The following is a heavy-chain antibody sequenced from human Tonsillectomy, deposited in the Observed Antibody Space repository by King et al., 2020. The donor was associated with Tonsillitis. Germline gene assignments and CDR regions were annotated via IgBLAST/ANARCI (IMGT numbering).Heavy chain of an antibody. J-gene: IGHJ4*02. CDR1: GYTFTSYY. CDR3: ARVGCSGGSCYPSHFDY. V-gene: IGHV1-46*01. D-gene: IGHD2-15*01. CDR2: INPSGGST. Sequence: QLVQSGAEVKKPGASVKVSCKASGYTFTSYYMHWVRQAPGQGLEWMGIINPSGGSTRYAQKFQGRVTMTRDTSTSTVYMELSSLRSEDTAVYYCARVGCSGGSCYPSHFDYWGQGTLVTVSS.